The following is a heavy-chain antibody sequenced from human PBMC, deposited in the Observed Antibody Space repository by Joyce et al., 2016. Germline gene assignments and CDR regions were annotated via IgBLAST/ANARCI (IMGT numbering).Heavy chain of an antibody. V-gene: IGHV3-49*03. J-gene: IGHJ6*03. CDR1: GFTFGDYP. CDR2: IRSKAYGGTT. Sequence: EVQLVESGGGLVQPGRSLRLSCTASGFTFGDYPMSWFRQAPGKGLEWVGFIRSKAYGGTTEYAASVKGRFTIARDDSKSIAYLQMNNLETEDTAVYYCTRDRSAYSYGLLYYYYMDVWGKGTAVTVSS. CDR3: TRDRSAYSYGLLYYYYMDV. D-gene: IGHD5-18*01.